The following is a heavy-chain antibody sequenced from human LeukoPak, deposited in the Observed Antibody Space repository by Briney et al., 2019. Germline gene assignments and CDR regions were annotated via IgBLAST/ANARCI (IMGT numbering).Heavy chain of an antibody. CDR2: INHSGST. D-gene: IGHD2-2*01. V-gene: IGHV4-39*01. Sequence: SETLSLTCTVSGGSISSSSYYWGWLRQPPGKGLEWIGEINHSGSTNYNPSLKSRVTISVDTSKNQFSLKLSSVTAADTAVYYCARHSGGTCYVNFDPWGQGTLVTVSS. CDR1: GGSISSSSYY. J-gene: IGHJ5*02. CDR3: ARHSGGTCYVNFDP.